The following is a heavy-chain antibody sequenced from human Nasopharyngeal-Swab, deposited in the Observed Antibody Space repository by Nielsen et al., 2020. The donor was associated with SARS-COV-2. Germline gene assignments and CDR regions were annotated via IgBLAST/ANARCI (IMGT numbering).Heavy chain of an antibody. D-gene: IGHD3-3*01. Sequence: SLKISCAASGFTFDDYGMHWVRQAPGKGLEWVSGISWDGLTIGYADSVKGRFTISRDNAKNSLYLQMNSLRVEDMAFYSCAKATNARYDFWSGSFDYWGQGTLVTVSS. J-gene: IGHJ4*02. CDR3: AKATNARYDFWSGSFDY. CDR2: ISWDGLTI. CDR1: GFTFDDYG. V-gene: IGHV3-9*03.